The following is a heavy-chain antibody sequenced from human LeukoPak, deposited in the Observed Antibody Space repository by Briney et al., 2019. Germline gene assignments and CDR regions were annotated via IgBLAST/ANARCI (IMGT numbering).Heavy chain of an antibody. J-gene: IGHJ6*02. V-gene: IGHV1-2*02. D-gene: IGHD4-17*01. CDR2: INPNTGVT. CDR3: ARDRTTVTTGYYGMDV. CDR1: GYTFTGYY. Sequence: ASVKVSCKASGYTFTGYYMHWVRQAPGQGLEWMGWINPNTGVTNYAQKFQGRVTLTRNTSIITAYMELTRLRSDDTAMYYCARDRTTVTTGYYGMDVWGQGTTLTVSS.